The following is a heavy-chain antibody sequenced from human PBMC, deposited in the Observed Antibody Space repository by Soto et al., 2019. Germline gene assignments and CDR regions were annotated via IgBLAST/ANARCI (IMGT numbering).Heavy chain of an antibody. Sequence: PGGSLRLSCAVSGFTFSDYSMNWVRQAPGKGLEWVADISKSSSNKYYADSVEGRFTISRDNSKNTLYLQMNSLRAEDTAVYYCANGAVAGKSKSAIDYWGQGTLVTVSS. D-gene: IGHD6-19*01. V-gene: IGHV3-48*01. CDR3: ANGAVAGKSKSAIDY. J-gene: IGHJ4*02. CDR2: ISKSSSNK. CDR1: GFTFSDYS.